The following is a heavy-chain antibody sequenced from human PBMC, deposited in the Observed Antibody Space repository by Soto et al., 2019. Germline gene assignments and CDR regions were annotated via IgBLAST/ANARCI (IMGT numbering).Heavy chain of an antibody. V-gene: IGHV3-11*05. D-gene: IGHD2-8*01. J-gene: IGHJ4*02. Sequence: QVQLLESGGGLVKPGGSLRLSCVDSGFNFNDYYMSWIRQAPGKGLEWVAYISTTSNYTNYADSVRGRFTVSRDNDETSVYLQMRNLTADDTAVDYCSRDFVGWSALCDYWGQGALVTVSS. CDR3: SRDFVGWSALCDY. CDR2: ISTTSNYT. CDR1: GFNFNDYY.